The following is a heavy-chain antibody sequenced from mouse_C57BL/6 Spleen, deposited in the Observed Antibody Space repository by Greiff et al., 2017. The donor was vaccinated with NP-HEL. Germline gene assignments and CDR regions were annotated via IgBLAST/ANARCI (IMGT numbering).Heavy chain of an antibody. J-gene: IGHJ1*03. CDR1: GYAFSSSW. CDR3: ARSSITTFDV. V-gene: IGHV1-82*01. D-gene: IGHD1-1*01. Sequence: VQLQQSGPELVKPGASVKISCKASGYAFSSSWMNWVQQRPGKGLEWIGRIYPGDGDTNYNGEFKGKATLTADKSSSTAYMQLSSLTSEDSSVYFCARSSITTFDVWGTGTTVTVSS. CDR2: IYPGDGDT.